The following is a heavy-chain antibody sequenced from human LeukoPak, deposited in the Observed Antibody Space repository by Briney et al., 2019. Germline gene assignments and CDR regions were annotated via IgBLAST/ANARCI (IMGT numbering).Heavy chain of an antibody. CDR1: GGSIRSGGYS. V-gene: IGHV4-30-2*01. Sequence: PSETLSLTCAVSGGSIRSGGYSWSWIRQPPGKGLEWIGYIYHSGSTYYNPSLKSRVTISVDTSKNQFSLKLSSVTAADTAVYYCARDGCSGGSCYGGIDYWGQGTLVTVSS. J-gene: IGHJ4*02. D-gene: IGHD2-15*01. CDR2: IYHSGST. CDR3: ARDGCSGGSCYGGIDY.